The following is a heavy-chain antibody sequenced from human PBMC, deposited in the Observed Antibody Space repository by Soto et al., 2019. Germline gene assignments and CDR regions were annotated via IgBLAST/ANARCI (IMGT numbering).Heavy chain of an antibody. D-gene: IGHD6-13*01. CDR2: IYYSGST. CDR3: ARGSDEGSSSWRTLWGQPYNWFDP. Sequence: SETLSLTCTVSGGSISSYYWSWIRQPPGKGLEWIGYIYYSGSTNYNPSLKSRVTISVDTSKNQFSLKLSSVTAADTAVYYCARGSDEGSSSWRTLWGQPYNWFDPWGQGTLVTVSS. CDR1: GGSISSYY. J-gene: IGHJ5*02. V-gene: IGHV4-59*01.